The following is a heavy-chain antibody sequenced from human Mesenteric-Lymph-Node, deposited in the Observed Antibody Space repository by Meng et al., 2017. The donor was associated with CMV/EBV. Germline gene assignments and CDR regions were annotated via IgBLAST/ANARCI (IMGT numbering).Heavy chain of an antibody. J-gene: IGHJ3*02. D-gene: IGHD2-8*01. CDR2: IYLGDSDT. CDR1: GYSFTSYW. V-gene: IGHV5-51*01. CDR3: ARGERYCTNTVCSGLDAFEI. Sequence: GGSLRLSCKGSGYSFTSYWIGWVRQMPGKGLEWMGIIYLGDSDTRYNPSFQGQVTISADKSIRTAYLQWSSLQASDTAMYYCARGERYCTNTVCSGLDAFEIWGQGTMVTVSS.